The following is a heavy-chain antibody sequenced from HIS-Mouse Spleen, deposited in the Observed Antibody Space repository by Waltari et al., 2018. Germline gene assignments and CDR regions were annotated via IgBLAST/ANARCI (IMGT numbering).Heavy chain of an antibody. D-gene: IGHD1-26*01. CDR1: GCTFTGYY. J-gene: IGHJ5*02. CDR2: INPNRGGT. Sequence: QVQLVQYGAEVKKPGPSVKVSCKAPGCTFTGYYHHWVRQAPGQGLEWMGCINPNRGGTNYAQKLQGRVTMTRDTSISTAYMELSRLRSDDTAVYYCARGSGRWELLLPNWFDPWGQGTLVTVSS. CDR3: ARGSGRWELLLPNWFDP. V-gene: IGHV1-2*02.